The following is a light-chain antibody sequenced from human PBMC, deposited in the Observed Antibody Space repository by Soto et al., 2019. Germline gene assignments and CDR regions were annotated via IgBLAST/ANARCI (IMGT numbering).Light chain of an antibody. V-gene: IGKV3-11*01. CDR3: QQRHMWPIT. Sequence: EVVMTQSPATLSVSPGERANLSCWASQSVSSYLAWYQHKPGQAPRLLIYDASNRATGIPARFSGSGSGTDFTLTISSLEPEDSAVYYCQQRHMWPITFGQGKRLEIK. CDR2: DAS. J-gene: IGKJ5*01. CDR1: QSVSSY.